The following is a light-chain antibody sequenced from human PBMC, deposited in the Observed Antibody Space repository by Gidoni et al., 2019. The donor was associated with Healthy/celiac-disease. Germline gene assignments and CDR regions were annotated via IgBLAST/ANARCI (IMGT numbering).Light chain of an antibody. CDR2: GES. J-gene: IGKJ1*01. CDR3: QQYGSSLLWT. V-gene: IGKV3-20*01. Sequence: EIVLTHSPGTLSWSPGERATLSCRASQSVSSRYLAWYQQKPGQAPRLLIYGESSRATGIPDRFSGSGCGTDFTLTISRREPEDVAVDYCQQYGSSLLWTFGQGTKVEIK. CDR1: QSVSSRY.